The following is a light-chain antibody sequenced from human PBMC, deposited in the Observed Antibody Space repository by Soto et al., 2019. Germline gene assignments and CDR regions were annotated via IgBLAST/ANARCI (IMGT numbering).Light chain of an antibody. Sequence: DIQMTQSPSTLSASVGDRVTITCRASQSISPWLAWYQQKPGKAPKVLLYDASSLESGVQSRFSGSGSGTEFTLTISSLQPDDFASYYCQQYNSYSGYTFGQGTKREIK. J-gene: IGKJ2*01. CDR2: DAS. CDR1: QSISPW. CDR3: QQYNSYSGYT. V-gene: IGKV1-5*01.